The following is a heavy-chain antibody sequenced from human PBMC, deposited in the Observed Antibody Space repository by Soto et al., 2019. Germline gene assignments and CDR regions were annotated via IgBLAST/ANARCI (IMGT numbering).Heavy chain of an antibody. J-gene: IGHJ6*02. V-gene: IGHV5-10-1*01. CDR1: GYSFTSYW. CDR2: IDPSDSYT. D-gene: IGHD6-13*01. CDR3: ARHTSSSWWVYYYGMDV. Sequence: GESLKISCKGSGYSFTSYWISWVRQMPGKGLEWMGRIDPSDSYTNYSPSFQGHVTISADKSISTAYLQWSSLKASDTAMYYCARHTSSSWWVYYYGMDVWGQGTTVTV.